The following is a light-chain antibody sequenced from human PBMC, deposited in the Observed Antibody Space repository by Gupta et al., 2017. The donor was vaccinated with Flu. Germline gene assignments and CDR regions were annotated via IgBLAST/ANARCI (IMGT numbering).Light chain of an antibody. Sequence: QLVLPQSPSASASLGASVKLTCTLSSGHSSYASAWHQQQPEKGPRYLMRLNSDGSHSKGDEIPDRFSGSCSGAERDLTISSLQSEDEADYYCHTWGTGIQVFGGGTKLTVL. CDR2: LNSDGSH. CDR3: HTWGTGIQV. J-gene: IGLJ2*01. V-gene: IGLV4-69*01. CDR1: SGHSSYA.